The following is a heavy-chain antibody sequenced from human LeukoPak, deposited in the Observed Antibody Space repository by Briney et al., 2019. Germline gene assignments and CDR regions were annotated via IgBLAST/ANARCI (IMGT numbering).Heavy chain of an antibody. Sequence: TSETLSLTCTVSGGSISSYYWSWIRQPPGKGLEWIGYIYYSGSTNYNPSLKSRVTISVDTSKNQFSLKLSSVTAADTAVYYCARLGQQWLNLDYWGQGTLVTVSP. CDR1: GGSISSYY. V-gene: IGHV4-59*08. CDR2: IYYSGST. J-gene: IGHJ4*02. CDR3: ARLGQQWLNLDY. D-gene: IGHD6-19*01.